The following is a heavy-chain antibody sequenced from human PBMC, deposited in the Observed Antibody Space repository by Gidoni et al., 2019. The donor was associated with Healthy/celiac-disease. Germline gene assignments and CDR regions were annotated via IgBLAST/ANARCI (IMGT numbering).Heavy chain of an antibody. V-gene: IGHV3-9*01. Sequence: EVQLVESGGGLVQPGRSLRLSCAASGFTFDDYAMPWVRQAQGKGLGGVSGISWNSGSIVYADSVKGRFTISRDNAKNSLYLQMNSLRAEDTALYYCAKATSGYGAAGIAVAGTRYFDYWGQGTLVTVSS. D-gene: IGHD6-19*01. CDR1: GFTFDDYA. CDR2: ISWNSGSI. J-gene: IGHJ4*02. CDR3: AKATSGYGAAGIAVAGTRYFDY.